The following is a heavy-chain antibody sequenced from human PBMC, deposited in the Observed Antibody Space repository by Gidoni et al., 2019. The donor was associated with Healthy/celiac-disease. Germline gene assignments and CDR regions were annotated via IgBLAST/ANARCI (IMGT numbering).Heavy chain of an antibody. Sequence: EVQLVESGGGLVQPGRSLRLSCAASGFTLADYAMHWVRQAPGKGLEWVSGISWNSGSIGYADSVKGRFTISRDNAKNSLYLQMNSLRAEDTALYYCAKDIFGSNYYYYGMDVWGQGTTVTVSS. D-gene: IGHD4-4*01. CDR1: GFTLADYA. J-gene: IGHJ6*02. CDR3: AKDIFGSNYYYYGMDV. CDR2: ISWNSGSI. V-gene: IGHV3-9*01.